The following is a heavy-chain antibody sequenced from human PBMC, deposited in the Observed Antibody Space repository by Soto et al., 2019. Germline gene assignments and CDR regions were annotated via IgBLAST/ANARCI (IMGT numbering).Heavy chain of an antibody. CDR2: ISGSGGST. CDR3: ATNNDAGGRYYYGMDV. J-gene: IGHJ6*02. Sequence: PGGSLRLSCAASGFTFSSYAMSWVRQAPGKGLEWVSAISGSGGSTYYADSVKGRFTISRDNSKNTLYLQMNSLRAEDTAVYYCATNNDAGGRYYYGMDVWGQGTTVTVS. D-gene: IGHD1-1*01. V-gene: IGHV3-23*01. CDR1: GFTFSSYA.